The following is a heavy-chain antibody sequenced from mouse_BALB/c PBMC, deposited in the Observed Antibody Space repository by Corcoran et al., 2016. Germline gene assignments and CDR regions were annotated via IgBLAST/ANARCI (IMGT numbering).Heavy chain of an antibody. CDR1: GYTFTDYY. CDR2: INPNNSDT. J-gene: IGHJ1*01. Sequence: EVQLQQSGPELVKPGASVKMSCKASGYTFTDYYMKWMKQSHGKSLEWIGDINPNNSDTNYNQKLKGKATLTVDKSSSTAYMQLNSLTSEDSAVYYCARDRDWYFDVWGAGTTVTVSS. V-gene: IGHV1-26*01. D-gene: IGHD2-14*01. CDR3: ARDRDWYFDV.